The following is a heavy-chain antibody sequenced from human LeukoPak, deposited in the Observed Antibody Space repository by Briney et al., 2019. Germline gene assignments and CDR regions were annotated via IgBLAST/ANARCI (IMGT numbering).Heavy chain of an antibody. CDR3: ARGEGNTTDY. CDR1: GFTFSSYW. V-gene: IGHV3-7*01. Sequence: GGSLRPSCATSGFTFSSYWMAWVRQAPGKGPEWVANMNIDGSDKYYVGSVRGRFTISRDNAQNPLYLQMNNLRAEDTAVYSCARGEGNTTDYWGQGTLVTVSS. D-gene: IGHD1-26*01. J-gene: IGHJ4*02. CDR2: MNIDGSDK.